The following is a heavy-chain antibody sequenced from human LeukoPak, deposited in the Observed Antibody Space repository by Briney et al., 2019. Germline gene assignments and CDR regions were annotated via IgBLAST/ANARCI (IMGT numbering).Heavy chain of an antibody. CDR2: INSDGRST. J-gene: IGHJ6*03. CDR3: ARGPYASGTYGRRGWVHYMDV. Sequence: GGPLRLSCVASGFTFSRYWMHWVRQAPGKGLVWVSRINSDGRSTNYADSVKGRFSISRDNAKNSLYLQMNSLRAEDTAVYYCARGPYASGTYGRRGWVHYMDVWGKGTTVTISS. V-gene: IGHV3-74*01. CDR1: GFTFSRYW. D-gene: IGHD3-10*01.